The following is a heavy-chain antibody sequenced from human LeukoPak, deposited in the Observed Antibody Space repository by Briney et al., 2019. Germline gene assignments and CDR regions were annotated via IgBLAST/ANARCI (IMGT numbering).Heavy chain of an antibody. D-gene: IGHD3-16*02. J-gene: IGHJ3*02. CDR2: IYYSGTT. Sequence: NPSETLSLTCTVSGGSISSGGYYWSWIRQHPGKGLEWIGYIYYSGTTYYNPSLKSRVTISVDTSKNQFSLKLSSVTAADTAVYYCARGMPDDYVWGSYRRSNAFDIWGQGTMVTVSS. CDR3: ARGMPDDYVWGSYRRSNAFDI. V-gene: IGHV4-31*03. CDR1: GGSISSGGYY.